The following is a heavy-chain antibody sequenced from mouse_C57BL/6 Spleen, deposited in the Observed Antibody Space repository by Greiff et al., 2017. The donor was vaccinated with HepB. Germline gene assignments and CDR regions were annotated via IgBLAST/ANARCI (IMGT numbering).Heavy chain of an antibody. Sequence: EVQLQQSGAELVRPGASVKLSCTASGFNIKDDYMHWVKQRPEQGLEWIGWIDPENGDTEYASKFQGKATITADTSSNTAYLQRSSLTSEDTAVSYCTTWVYYYGSSYGFFDYWGQGTTLTVSS. CDR2: IDPENGDT. CDR3: TTWVYYYGSSYGFFDY. D-gene: IGHD1-1*01. V-gene: IGHV14-4*01. J-gene: IGHJ2*01. CDR1: GFNIKDDY.